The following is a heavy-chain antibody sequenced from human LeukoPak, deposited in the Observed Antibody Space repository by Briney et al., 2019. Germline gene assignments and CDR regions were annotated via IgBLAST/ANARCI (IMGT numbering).Heavy chain of an antibody. D-gene: IGHD3-9*01. J-gene: IGHJ3*02. V-gene: IGHV4-34*01. Sequence: SETLSLTCAVYAGSFSGYYWSWIRQPPGKGLEWIGDINHSGSTNYNPSLKSRVTISVDTSKNQFSLKLSSVTAADTAVYYCARRYYDILTAAGTHAFDIWGQGTMVTVSS. CDR3: ARRYYDILTAAGTHAFDI. CDR1: AGSFSGYY. CDR2: INHSGST.